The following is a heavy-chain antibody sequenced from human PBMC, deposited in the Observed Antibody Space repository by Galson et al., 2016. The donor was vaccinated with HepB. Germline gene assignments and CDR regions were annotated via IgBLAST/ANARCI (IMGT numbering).Heavy chain of an antibody. J-gene: IGHJ5*02. D-gene: IGHD1-26*01. CDR2: ISRNARTT. CDR1: GFNFSDYY. V-gene: IGHV3-11*04. CDR3: ARRGSGSYYGRIDP. Sequence: SLRLSCAASGFNFSDYYMSWIRQTPGKGLEWVSFISRNARTTKYADSVKGRFTISRDDAKKSLYLQMNSLRGEDTAVYYCARRGSGSYYGRIDPWGPGTLVTVSS.